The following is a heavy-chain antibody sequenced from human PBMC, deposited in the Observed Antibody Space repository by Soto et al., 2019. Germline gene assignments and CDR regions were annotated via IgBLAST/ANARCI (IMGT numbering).Heavy chain of an antibody. J-gene: IGHJ4*02. CDR3: AKIGGDRASSGFDY. CDR2: ISWNSGSI. D-gene: IGHD3-22*01. Sequence: GGSLRLSCAASGFTFDDYAMHWVRQAPGKGLEWVSGISWNSGSIGYADSVKGRFTISRDNAKNSLYLQMNSLRAEDTALYYCAKIGGDRASSGFDYWGQGTLVTVSS. V-gene: IGHV3-9*01. CDR1: GFTFDDYA.